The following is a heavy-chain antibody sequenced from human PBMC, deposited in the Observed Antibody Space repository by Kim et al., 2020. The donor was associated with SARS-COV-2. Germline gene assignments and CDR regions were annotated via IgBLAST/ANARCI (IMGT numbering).Heavy chain of an antibody. V-gene: IGHV3-33*01. CDR1: GFTFSSYG. CDR3: ARDPYRPDYYYGMDV. Sequence: GGSLRLSCAASGFTFSSYGMHWVRQAPGKGLEWVAVIWYDGSNKYYADSVKGRFTISRDNSKNTLYLQMNSLRAEDTAVYYCARDPYRPDYYYGMDVWGQGTTVTVSS. CDR2: IWYDGSNK. D-gene: IGHD3-16*02. J-gene: IGHJ6*02.